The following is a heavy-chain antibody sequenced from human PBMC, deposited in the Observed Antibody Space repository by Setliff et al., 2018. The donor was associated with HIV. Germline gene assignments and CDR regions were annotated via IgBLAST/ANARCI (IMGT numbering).Heavy chain of an antibody. J-gene: IGHJ3*02. CDR3: ARRARGTYTPPGAFDI. D-gene: IGHD2-2*02. Sequence: PGESLKISCKGSGYNFTNYWIGWVRQMPEKGLEWMGIIYPGDSDTRYSPSFQGQVTISADKSISTAYLQWSSLKASDTAMYYCARRARGTYTPPGAFDIWGQGTMVTVSS. V-gene: IGHV5-51*01. CDR1: GYNFTNYW. CDR2: IYPGDSDT.